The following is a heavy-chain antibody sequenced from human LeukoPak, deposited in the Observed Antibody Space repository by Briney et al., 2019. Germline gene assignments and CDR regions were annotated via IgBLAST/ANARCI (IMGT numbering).Heavy chain of an antibody. Sequence: GGSLRLSCAASGFTFSSYWMNWVRQAPGKGLEWVANIKHDGSEINYLDSVKGRFTISRDNAKNSLYLQMNSLRTEDTAVYYCARGYCSSTSCYKNWFDRWGQGTLVTVSS. J-gene: IGHJ5*02. CDR2: IKHDGSEI. CDR3: ARGYCSSTSCYKNWFDR. V-gene: IGHV3-7*05. CDR1: GFTFSSYW. D-gene: IGHD2-2*02.